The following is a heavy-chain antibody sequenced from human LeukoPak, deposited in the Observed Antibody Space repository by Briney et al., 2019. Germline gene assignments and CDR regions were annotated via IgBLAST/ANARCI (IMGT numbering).Heavy chain of an antibody. CDR2: IYPADSDT. CDR1: GNCCNSDM. J-gene: IGHJ4*02. CDR3: ATQGDGNHSDY. Sequence: PGESLKISSTSGGNCCNSDMSGVGRPMPGKGLEPMGIIYPADSDTRYSPSFQAHVTILPSTSISTDYPQWSSLKPSCTGVYYRATQGDGNHSDYWGQGTLVTVSS. V-gene: IGHV5-51*01. D-gene: IGHD5-24*01.